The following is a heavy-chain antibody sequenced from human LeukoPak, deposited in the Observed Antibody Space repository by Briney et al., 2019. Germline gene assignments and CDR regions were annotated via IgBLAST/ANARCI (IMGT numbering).Heavy chain of an antibody. V-gene: IGHV5-51*01. CDR3: ARHAGASGIAARRATPVDY. Sequence: GASLKISCKGSGYSFTSYWIGWVRPMRGKVLEWMGIIYPGDSDTRYSASCQGQVTISADKSISTAYLQWRSMKPSATAMYYCARHAGASGIAARRATPVDYWGQGTLVTVSS. D-gene: IGHD6-6*01. J-gene: IGHJ4*02. CDR2: IYPGDSDT. CDR1: GYSFTSYW.